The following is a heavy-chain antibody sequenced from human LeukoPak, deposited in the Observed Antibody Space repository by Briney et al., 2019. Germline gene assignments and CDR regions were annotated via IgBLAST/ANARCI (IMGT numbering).Heavy chain of an antibody. CDR3: ARAPADY. V-gene: IGHV1-69*13. Sequence: GASVKVSCKASGGTFSSYAISWVRQAPGQGLEWMGGIIPIFGTANYAQKFQGRVTITADESTSTVYMELSRLRSDDTAVYYCARAPADYWGQGTLVTVSS. CDR1: GGTFSSYA. J-gene: IGHJ4*02. CDR2: IIPIFGTA.